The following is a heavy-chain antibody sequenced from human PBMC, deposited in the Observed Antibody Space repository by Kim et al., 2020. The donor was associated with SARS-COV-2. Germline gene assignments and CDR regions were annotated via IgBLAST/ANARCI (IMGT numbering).Heavy chain of an antibody. D-gene: IGHD5-12*01. CDR2: T. CDR3: ASRDGYNYVDY. V-gene: IGHV4-31*02. Sequence: TYDNPSLKSRVTISVDTSKNQFSLKLSSVTAADTAVYYCASRDGYNYVDYWGQGTLVTVSS. J-gene: IGHJ4*02.